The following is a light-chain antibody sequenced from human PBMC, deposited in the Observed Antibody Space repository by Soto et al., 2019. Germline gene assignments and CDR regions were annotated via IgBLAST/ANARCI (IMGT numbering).Light chain of an antibody. CDR1: QSVSSAR. V-gene: IGKV3-20*01. CDR2: GAS. Sequence: EIVLTRSPATLSLSPVERASLSCMASQSVSSARLAWFQQKPGQAPRLLIYGASSRAPGIPDRFSGSGSGTDFTLTISSLQSEHFAVYYCQQYSSWPPITFGQGTKVDIK. CDR3: QQYSSWPPIT. J-gene: IGKJ2*01.